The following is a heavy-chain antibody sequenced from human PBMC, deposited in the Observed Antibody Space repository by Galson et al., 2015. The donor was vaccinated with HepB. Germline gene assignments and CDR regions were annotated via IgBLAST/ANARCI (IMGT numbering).Heavy chain of an antibody. D-gene: IGHD6-13*01. CDR1: GFTVSNNY. J-gene: IGHJ4*02. Sequence: SLRLSCAASGFTVSNNYMSWVRQAPGKGLEWVSVVYSGGSTYYADSVKGRFTISRDNSKNTLFLQLNSLRAEDTAVYYCAREGIVTPGTYWGQGTLVTVSS. CDR3: AREGIVTPGTY. V-gene: IGHV3-53*01. CDR2: VYSGGST.